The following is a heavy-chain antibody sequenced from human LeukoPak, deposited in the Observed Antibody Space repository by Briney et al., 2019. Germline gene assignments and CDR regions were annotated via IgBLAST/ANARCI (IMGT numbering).Heavy chain of an antibody. CDR1: GGTFSSYT. CDR2: IIPIFGTA. Sequence: SVKVSCKASGGTFSSYTISWVRQAPGQGLEWMGGIIPIFGTANYAQKFQGRVTITADESTSTAYMELSSLRSEDTAVYYCARDRGAVAGIDYWGQGTLVTVSS. CDR3: ARDRGAVAGIDY. J-gene: IGHJ4*02. V-gene: IGHV1-69*13. D-gene: IGHD6-19*01.